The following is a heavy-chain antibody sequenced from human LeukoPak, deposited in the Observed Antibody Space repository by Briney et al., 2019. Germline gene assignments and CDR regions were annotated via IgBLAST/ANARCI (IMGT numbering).Heavy chain of an antibody. Sequence: GGSLRLSCSASGYTFSNYWMSWVRQAPGKGLEYVANIKQDGSETYYVDSVKGRFTISRDNAKNSPYLQMNSLRVEDTAVYYCARDQGILFFDSWGQGTLVTVPS. CDR3: ARDQGILFFDS. J-gene: IGHJ4*02. CDR1: GYTFSNYW. CDR2: IKQDGSET. V-gene: IGHV3-7*01. D-gene: IGHD2-21*01.